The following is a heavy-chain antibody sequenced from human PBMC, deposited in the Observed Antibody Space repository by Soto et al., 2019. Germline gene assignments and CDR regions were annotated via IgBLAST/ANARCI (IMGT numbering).Heavy chain of an antibody. Sequence: QLQLQESGSGLVKPSQTLSLTCAVSGGSISSGDYSWSWIRQPPGKGLEWIGYIYNSGSTHYNPSLKSRVALSVDRSKNQFSLQLTSVTAADTAVYYCAIVVVAAKGGGFDPWGQGTVVTVSS. CDR2: IYNSGST. CDR3: AIVVVAAKGGGFDP. V-gene: IGHV4-30-2*01. J-gene: IGHJ5*02. CDR1: GGSISSGDYS. D-gene: IGHD2-15*01.